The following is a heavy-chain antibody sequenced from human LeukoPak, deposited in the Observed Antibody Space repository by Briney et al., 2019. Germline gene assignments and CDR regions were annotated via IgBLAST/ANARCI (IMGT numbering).Heavy chain of an antibody. Sequence: GGSLRLSCAASGNYWMHWVRHAPGKGLVWVSHINSDGSWTSYADSVKGRFTISKDNAKNTVYLQMNNLRAEDTAVYYCVSFYETYWGRGTLVTVSS. V-gene: IGHV3-74*01. CDR3: VSFYETY. CDR1: GNYW. D-gene: IGHD2-2*01. CDR2: INSDGSWT. J-gene: IGHJ4*02.